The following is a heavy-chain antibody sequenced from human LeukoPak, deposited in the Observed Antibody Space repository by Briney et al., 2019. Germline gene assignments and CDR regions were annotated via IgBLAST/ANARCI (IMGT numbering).Heavy chain of an antibody. Sequence: GGSLRLSCAASGFTFSAYGMSWVRQAPGQGLEWVSGISANGSITFYARSVRGRFTISRDNSKNTLYLQMNSLRAEDTAVYYCARDWEHDAFDIWGQGTMVTVSS. J-gene: IGHJ3*02. CDR3: ARDWEHDAFDI. CDR1: GFTFSAYG. CDR2: ISANGSIT. D-gene: IGHD1-26*01. V-gene: IGHV3-23*01.